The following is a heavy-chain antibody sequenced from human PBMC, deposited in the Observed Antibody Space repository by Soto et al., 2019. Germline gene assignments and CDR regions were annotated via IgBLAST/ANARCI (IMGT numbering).Heavy chain of an antibody. Sequence: GGSLRLSCVAAGFSFSSYAMSWVRQAPGKGLEWVSSSSGSGGSTYYADSVKGRFTISRDNSKNTLYLQMNSLRAEDTAVYYCAKRYDFWSGHLDYWGQGPLVTVSS. CDR1: GFSFSSYA. CDR3: AKRYDFWSGHLDY. V-gene: IGHV3-23*01. J-gene: IGHJ4*02. CDR2: SSGSGGST. D-gene: IGHD3-3*01.